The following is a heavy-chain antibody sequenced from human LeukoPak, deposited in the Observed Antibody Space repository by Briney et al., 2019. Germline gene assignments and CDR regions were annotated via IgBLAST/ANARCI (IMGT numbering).Heavy chain of an antibody. J-gene: IGHJ5*02. CDR2: IYYSGST. V-gene: IGHV4-39*07. CDR1: GGSISSSSYY. D-gene: IGHD3-10*01. CDR3: ARDRSMVRGVIAWFDP. Sequence: SETLSLTCTVSGGSISSSSYYWGWIRQPPGKGLEWIGSIYYSGSTYYNPSLKSRVTISVDTSKNQFSLKLSSVTAADTAVYYCARDRSMVRGVIAWFDPWGQGILVTVSS.